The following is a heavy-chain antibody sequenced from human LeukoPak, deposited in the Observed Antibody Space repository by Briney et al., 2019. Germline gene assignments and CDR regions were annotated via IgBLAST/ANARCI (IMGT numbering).Heavy chain of an antibody. J-gene: IGHJ5*02. V-gene: IGHV4-61*01. CDR2: IYYTGRT. CDR3: ARTDCSGTSCFFAP. D-gene: IGHD2-2*01. Sequence: PSETLSLTCTVSGGSVSSGSYYWTWIRQPPGKELEWIGNIYYTGRTQYNPSLKSRLTVTLDTSKNQFSLKLASVTAADTAIYYCARTDCSGTSCFFAPWGQGILVTVSS. CDR1: GGSVSSGSYY.